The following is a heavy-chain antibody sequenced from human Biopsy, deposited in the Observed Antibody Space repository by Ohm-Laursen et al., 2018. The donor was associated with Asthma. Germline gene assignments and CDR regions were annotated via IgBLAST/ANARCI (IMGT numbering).Heavy chain of an antibody. J-gene: IGHJ4*02. Sequence: SLRLSCTASGFTFRSYAMHWVRQAPGKGLDWVAVISFDGSNKNYTDSVKGRFTISRDNSRNTLHLQMNSLRAEDTAVYYCAKDVFPGWELRRGPDYWGQGTLVTVSS. CDR2: ISFDGSNK. D-gene: IGHD1-26*01. CDR1: GFTFRSYA. V-gene: IGHV3-30-3*02. CDR3: AKDVFPGWELRRGPDY.